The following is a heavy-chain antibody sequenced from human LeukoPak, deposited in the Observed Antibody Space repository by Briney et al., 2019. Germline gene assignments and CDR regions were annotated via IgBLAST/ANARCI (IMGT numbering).Heavy chain of an antibody. Sequence: GGSLRLSCKVSGFTVSSNYMSWVHQAPGKGLEWVSIIYSGGYTHYADSVKGRFAISRDSPKNTLYLQMNTLRAEDAAVYYCARGIDYWGQGTLVTVSS. CDR1: GFTVSSNY. CDR2: IYSGGYT. CDR3: ARGIDY. J-gene: IGHJ4*02. V-gene: IGHV3-66*02.